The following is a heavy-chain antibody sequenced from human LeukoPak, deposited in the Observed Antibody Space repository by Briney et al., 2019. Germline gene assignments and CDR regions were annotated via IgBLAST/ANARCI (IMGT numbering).Heavy chain of an antibody. V-gene: IGHV4-30-2*01. CDR2: IYHSGST. Sequence: SETLYLTCAVSGGSISSGGYSWSWIRQPPGKGLEWIGYIYHSGSTYYNPSLKSRVTISVDRSKNQFSLKLSSVTAADTAVYYCARAPVHCSSTSCSTYGMDVWGQGTTVTVSS. D-gene: IGHD2-2*01. CDR3: ARAPVHCSSTSCSTYGMDV. CDR1: GGSISSGGYS. J-gene: IGHJ6*02.